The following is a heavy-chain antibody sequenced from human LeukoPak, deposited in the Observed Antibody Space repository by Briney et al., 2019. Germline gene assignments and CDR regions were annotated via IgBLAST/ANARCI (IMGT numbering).Heavy chain of an antibody. V-gene: IGHV3-21*01. CDR2: ISSSSSYI. CDR3: ARSPDRSGAWFDP. D-gene: IGHD3-3*01. Sequence: GGSLRLSCAASGFTFSSYSMNWVRQAPGKGLEWVSSISSSSSYIYYADSVKGRFTISRDNSKNTLYLQMGSLRAEDMAVYYCARSPDRSGAWFDPWGQGTLVTVSS. CDR1: GFTFSSYS. J-gene: IGHJ5*02.